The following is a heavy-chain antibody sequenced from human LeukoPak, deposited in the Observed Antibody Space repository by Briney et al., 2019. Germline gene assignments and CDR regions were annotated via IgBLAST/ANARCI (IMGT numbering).Heavy chain of an antibody. CDR3: ARAEAAGDNRGVYYYFYMDV. Sequence: GGSLTLSCAASGFTFSAHHMSWLCQAPGKGLEWVSGINPSGATTYYADSVKGRFTISRDSSQSTLYLQMNSLRAEDTAVYYCARAEAAGDNRGVYYYFYMDVWGKGTTVTVSS. D-gene: IGHD6-25*01. CDR1: GFTFSAHH. CDR2: INPSGATT. J-gene: IGHJ6*03. V-gene: IGHV3-23*01.